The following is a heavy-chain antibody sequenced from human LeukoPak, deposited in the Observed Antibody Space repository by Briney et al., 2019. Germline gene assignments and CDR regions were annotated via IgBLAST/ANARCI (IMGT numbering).Heavy chain of an antibody. J-gene: IGHJ4*02. CDR3: ARAPRHYYDSSGYVDY. Sequence: GGSLRLSCAASGFTFSSYEMNWVRQAPGKGQEWVSYISSSGSTIYYADSVKGRFTISRDNAKNSLYLQMNSLRAEDTAVYYCARAPRHYYDSSGYVDYWGQGTLVTVSS. CDR1: GFTFSSYE. V-gene: IGHV3-48*03. CDR2: ISSSGSTI. D-gene: IGHD3-22*01.